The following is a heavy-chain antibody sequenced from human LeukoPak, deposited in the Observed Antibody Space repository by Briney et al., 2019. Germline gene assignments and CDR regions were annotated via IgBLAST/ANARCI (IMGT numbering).Heavy chain of an antibody. D-gene: IGHD3-10*01. CDR3: TKSDGYGLIRI. J-gene: IGHJ3*02. CDR1: GGSFSGYS. CDR2: INHSGST. V-gene: IGHV4-34*01. Sequence: SETLSLTCAVYGGSFSGYSWTWIRQPPGKGLEWIAEINHSGSTDYNPSLQSRVSISLDTSKNQFSLKVTSVTAADTAVYYCTKSDGYGLIRICGRGTMVTVSS.